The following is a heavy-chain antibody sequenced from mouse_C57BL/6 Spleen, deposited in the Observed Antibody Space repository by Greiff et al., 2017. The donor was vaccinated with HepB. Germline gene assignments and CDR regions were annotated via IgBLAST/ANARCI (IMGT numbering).Heavy chain of an antibody. Sequence: QVQLQQPGTELVKPGASVKLSCKASGYTFTSYWMHWVKQRPGQGLEWIGNINPSNGGTNYNEKFKSKATLTVDKSSSPAYMQLSSLTYEDSAVYYCARPYGSSYGWFAYWGQGTLVTVSA. D-gene: IGHD1-1*01. V-gene: IGHV1-53*01. CDR2: INPSNGGT. CDR3: ARPYGSSYGWFAY. J-gene: IGHJ3*01. CDR1: GYTFTSYW.